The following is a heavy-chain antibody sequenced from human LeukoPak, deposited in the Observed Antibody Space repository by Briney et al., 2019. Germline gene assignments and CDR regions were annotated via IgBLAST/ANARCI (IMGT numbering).Heavy chain of an antibody. CDR3: AKQYCDNTGHYYFDS. J-gene: IGHJ4*02. CDR1: GGFINGSSYS. CDR2: HYYSGST. D-gene: IGHD3-22*01. Sequence: SETLSLTCTVSGGFINGSSYSWGWIRQSPGEGLEWIGSHYYSGSTYYNPSLKSRVTMSADTSKNQFSLKLSSVTATDTAVYYCAKQYCDNTGHYYFDSWGQRTLVTVSS. V-gene: IGHV4-39*01.